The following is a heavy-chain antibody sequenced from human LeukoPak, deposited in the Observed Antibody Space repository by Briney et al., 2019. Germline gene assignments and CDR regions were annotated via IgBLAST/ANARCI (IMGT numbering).Heavy chain of an antibody. CDR3: ARAAAGLYYFDY. D-gene: IGHD6-13*01. V-gene: IGHV3-30*04. CDR2: ISYDGSNK. J-gene: IGHJ4*02. CDR1: GFTFSSYA. Sequence: GRSLRLSRAASGFTFSSYAMHWVRQAPGKGLEWVAVISYDGSNKYYADSVKGRFTISRDNSKNTLYLQMNSLRAEDTAVYYCARAAAGLYYFDYWGQGTLVTVSS.